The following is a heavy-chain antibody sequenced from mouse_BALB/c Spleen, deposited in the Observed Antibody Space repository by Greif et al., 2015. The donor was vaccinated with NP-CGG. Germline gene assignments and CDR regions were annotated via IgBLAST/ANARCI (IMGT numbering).Heavy chain of an antibody. V-gene: IGHV7-1*02. CDR3: ARDDGYYWYFDV. CDR1: GFTFSDFH. J-gene: IGHJ1*01. Sequence: EVKVEESGGGLVQPGGSLRLSCATSGFTFSDFHMEWVRQPPGKRLEWIAASRNKANDYTTEYSASVKGRFIVSRDTSQSILYLQMNALRAEDTAIYYCARDDGYYWYFDVWGAGTTVTVSS. D-gene: IGHD2-2*01. CDR2: SRNKANDYTT.